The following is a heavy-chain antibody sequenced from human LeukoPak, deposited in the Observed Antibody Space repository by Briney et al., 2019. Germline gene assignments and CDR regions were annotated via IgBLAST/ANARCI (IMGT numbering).Heavy chain of an antibody. D-gene: IGHD3-22*01. CDR3: AKDSRLFGAYDSSGYYYFDY. J-gene: IGHJ4*02. CDR1: GFTFSSYA. V-gene: IGHV3-23*01. Sequence: SGGSLRLSCAASGFTFSSYAMSWVRQAPGKGLEWVSAISGSGGSTYYADSVKGRFTISRDNSKNTLYLQMNSLRAEDTAVYYCAKDSRLFGAYDSSGYYYFDYWGQGTLVTVSS. CDR2: ISGSGGST.